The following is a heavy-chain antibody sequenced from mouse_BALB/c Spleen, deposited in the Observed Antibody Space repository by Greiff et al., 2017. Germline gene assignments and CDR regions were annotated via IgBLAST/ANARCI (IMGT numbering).Heavy chain of an antibody. CDR1: GFTFSSYA. D-gene: IGHD1-1*01. Sequence: EVQGVESGGGLVKPGGSLKLSCAASGFTFSSYAMSWVRQSPEKRLEWVAEISSGGSYTYYPDTVTGRFTISRDNAKNTLYLEMSSLRSEDTAMYYCAREDYGTWFAYWGQGTLVTVSA. CDR2: ISSGGSYT. J-gene: IGHJ3*01. CDR3: AREDYGTWFAY. V-gene: IGHV5-9-4*01.